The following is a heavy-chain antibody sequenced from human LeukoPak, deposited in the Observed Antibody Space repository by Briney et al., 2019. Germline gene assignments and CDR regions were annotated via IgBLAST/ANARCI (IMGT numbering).Heavy chain of an antibody. D-gene: IGHD2-2*01. J-gene: IGHJ3*02. Sequence: ASVKVSCKTSGYTLPTYGISWVRQAPGQGLEWMGWISASKGNTFYAQKLQGRVTMTTDTSTSTAYMELRSLRSDDTAVYYCARDLYYCSSTSCQYEDSFDIWGQGTKVTVSS. CDR3: ARDLYYCSSTSCQYEDSFDI. V-gene: IGHV1-18*01. CDR1: GYTLPTYG. CDR2: ISASKGNT.